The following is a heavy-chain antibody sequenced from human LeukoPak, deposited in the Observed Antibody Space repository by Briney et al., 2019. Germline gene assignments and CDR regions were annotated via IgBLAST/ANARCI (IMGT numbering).Heavy chain of an antibody. CDR1: GGTFSSYA. Sequence: ASVKVSCKASGGTFSSYAISWVRQAPGQGLEWMGWISAYNGNTNYAQKLQGRVTMTTDTSTSTAYMELRSLRSDDTAVYYCARAGHYYDSSGYSDYWGQGTLVTVSS. D-gene: IGHD3-22*01. J-gene: IGHJ4*02. CDR2: ISAYNGNT. V-gene: IGHV1-18*01. CDR3: ARAGHYYDSSGYSDY.